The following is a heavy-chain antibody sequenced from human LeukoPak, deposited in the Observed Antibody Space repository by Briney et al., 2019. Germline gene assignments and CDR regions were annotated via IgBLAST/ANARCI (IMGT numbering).Heavy chain of an antibody. CDR1: GFTFSNYA. CDR2: ITHSGDT. V-gene: IGHV3-23*01. CDR3: AKDCLTTSGWHCSPIADY. J-gene: IGHJ4*02. Sequence: GGSLRLSCAASGFTFSNYAMTWVRQAPGKGLEWVSTITHSGDTVYADSVKGRFTISRDNSKSTLHLQMNSLRVEDTAGYYCAKDCLTTSGWHCSPIADYWGQGTRVTVAS. D-gene: IGHD6-19*01.